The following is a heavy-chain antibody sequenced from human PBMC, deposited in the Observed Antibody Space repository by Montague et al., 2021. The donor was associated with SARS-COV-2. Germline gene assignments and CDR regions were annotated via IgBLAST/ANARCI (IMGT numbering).Heavy chain of an antibody. CDR2: IYHSGTT. Sequence: SETLSLTCTVSGFSIGSGDYWGWIRQPPGKGLEGMGSIYHSGTTYYNPSPQSRLTMSIDTSTNQFSLRLTSVTAADTAVFFCVREKAGGLRNVFDIWGQGTTVTVSS. CDR1: GFSIGSGDY. CDR3: VREKAGGLRNVFDI. V-gene: IGHV4-38-2*02. J-gene: IGHJ3*02.